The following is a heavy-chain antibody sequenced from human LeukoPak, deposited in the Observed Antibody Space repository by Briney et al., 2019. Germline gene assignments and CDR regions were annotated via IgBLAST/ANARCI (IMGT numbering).Heavy chain of an antibody. CDR3: ASRPADTTWYGVFDY. J-gene: IGHJ4*02. CDR1: GASIDSHY. Sequence: SETLSLTCSVSGASIDSHYWSWIRQSRGKGLEGVGYVFNGGSTNYNPSLNSRVTMSLDTSRAQFSLRLSSVTAADTAIYYCASRPADTTWYGVFDYWSQGTLVTVSS. D-gene: IGHD3-10*01. CDR2: VFNGGST. V-gene: IGHV4-59*11.